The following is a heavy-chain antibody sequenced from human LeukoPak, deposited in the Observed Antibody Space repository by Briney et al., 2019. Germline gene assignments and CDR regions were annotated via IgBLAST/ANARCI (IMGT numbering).Heavy chain of an antibody. Sequence: GGSLRLSCAASGFTFSTYSMNWVRQAPGKGLEWVSSISSSYNYTYYAESLKGRLTISRDNAKNALYLQMSSLRAEDTAVYYCARADGGDIDYWGQGTLVTASS. CDR2: ISSSYNYT. CDR1: GFTFSTYS. D-gene: IGHD2-21*02. V-gene: IGHV3-21*01. CDR3: ARADGGDIDY. J-gene: IGHJ4*02.